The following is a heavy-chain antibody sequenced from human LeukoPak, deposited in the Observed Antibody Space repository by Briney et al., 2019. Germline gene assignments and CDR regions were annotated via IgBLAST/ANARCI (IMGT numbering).Heavy chain of an antibody. CDR1: GGSISSSSYY. CDR3: ARIGDNWGSGVDY. D-gene: IGHD7-27*01. CDR2: IYYSGST. Sequence: SETLSLTCTVSGGSISSSSYYWGWIRQPPGKGLEWIGSIYYSGSTYYNPSLKSRVTISVDTSKNQFSLKLSSVTAADTAVYYCARIGDNWGSGVDYWGQGTLVTVSS. V-gene: IGHV4-39*07. J-gene: IGHJ4*02.